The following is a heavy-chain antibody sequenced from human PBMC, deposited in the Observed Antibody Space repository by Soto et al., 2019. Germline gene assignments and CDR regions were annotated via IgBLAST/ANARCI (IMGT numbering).Heavy chain of an antibody. CDR2: IVVGSGNT. J-gene: IGHJ6*02. Sequence: SVKVSCKASGFTFTSSAVQWVRQARGQRLEWIGWIVVGSGNTNYAQKFQERVTITRDMSTSTAYMEMSSLRSEDTSVYYCAAVFVSMFRGAPGADYYYYGMDVWGQGTTVTVSS. CDR1: GFTFTSSA. D-gene: IGHD3-10*01. V-gene: IGHV1-58*01. CDR3: AAVFVSMFRGAPGADYYYYGMDV.